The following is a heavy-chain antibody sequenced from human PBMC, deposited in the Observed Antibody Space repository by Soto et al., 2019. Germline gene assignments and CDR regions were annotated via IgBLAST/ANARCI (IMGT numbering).Heavy chain of an antibody. CDR3: AKGLTYYYDSSGS. D-gene: IGHD3-22*01. CDR1: GFTFSSYA. Sequence: HPGGSLRLSCAASGFTFSSYAMSWVRQAPGKGLEWVSAISGSGGSTYYADSVKGRFTISRDNSKNTLYLQMNRLRAEDTAVYYCAKGLTYYYDSSGSWGQGTLVTVSS. V-gene: IGHV3-23*01. J-gene: IGHJ5*02. CDR2: ISGSGGST.